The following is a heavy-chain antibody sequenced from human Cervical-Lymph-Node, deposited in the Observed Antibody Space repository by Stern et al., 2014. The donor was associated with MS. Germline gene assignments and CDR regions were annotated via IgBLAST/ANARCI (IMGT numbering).Heavy chain of an antibody. CDR3: ARAAGILDF. CDR2: ISAYNGNT. J-gene: IGHJ4*02. Sequence: VQLVQAGNEGKKPGASVKVPCEASGYTFTSYGISWVRQAPGQGLEWMGWISAYNGNTNYEQKFQDRVTMTTDTSTSTVYMELRNLRSDDAALYYCARAAGILDFWGQGTLVTVSS. D-gene: IGHD1-1*01. CDR1: GYTFTSYG. V-gene: IGHV1-18*01.